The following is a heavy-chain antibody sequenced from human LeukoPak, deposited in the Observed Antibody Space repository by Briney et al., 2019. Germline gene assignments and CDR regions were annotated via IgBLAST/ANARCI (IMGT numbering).Heavy chain of an antibody. J-gene: IGHJ4*02. CDR3: ARGEGIGYSSSWYDY. Sequence: PSETLSLTCTVSGGSISSGGYYWSWIRQPPGKGLEWIGYIYHSGSTYYNPSLKSRVTISVDRSKNQFSLKLSSVTAADTAVYYCARGEGIGYSSSWYDYWGQGTLVTVSS. CDR2: IYHSGST. V-gene: IGHV4-30-2*01. CDR1: GGSISSGGYY. D-gene: IGHD6-13*01.